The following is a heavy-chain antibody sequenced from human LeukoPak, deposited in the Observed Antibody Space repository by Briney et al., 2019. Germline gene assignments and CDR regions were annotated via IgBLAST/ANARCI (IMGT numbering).Heavy chain of an antibody. CDR3: ARAGYDSSGYYSY. V-gene: IGHV1-46*01. CDR2: INPTGGST. Sequence: ASVKVSSKASGSLFPSYYMHWLRPAPGQGLEWVGLINPTGGSTTYSQNFPGRATMTRDTSTTTVYMEVSSLRSEDTAVYYCARAGYDSSGYYSYWGQGTLVTVSS. CDR1: GSLFPSYY. J-gene: IGHJ4*02. D-gene: IGHD3-22*01.